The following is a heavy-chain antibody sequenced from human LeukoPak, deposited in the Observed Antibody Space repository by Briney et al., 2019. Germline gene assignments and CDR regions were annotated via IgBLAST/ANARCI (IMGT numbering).Heavy chain of an antibody. V-gene: IGHV1-18*01. CDR2: VSAYNGHT. D-gene: IGHD3-16*01. J-gene: IGHJ4*02. CDR3: ASGLGENNFDH. Sequence: ASVKVSCKASGYSSNTYGISWVRQAPGQGLEWVGWVSAYNGHTKYAQKFQGRVTMTPDTSTSTSYMDLRDLTSGDAAVFYCASGLGENNFDHWGQGTLVTVSS. CDR1: GYSSNTYG.